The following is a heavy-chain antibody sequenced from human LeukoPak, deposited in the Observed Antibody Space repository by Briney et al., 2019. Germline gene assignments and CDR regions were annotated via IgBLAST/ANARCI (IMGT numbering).Heavy chain of an antibody. J-gene: IGHJ3*02. D-gene: IGHD3-3*01. Sequence: SVKVSCKASGGTFSSYAISWVRQAPGQGLEWMGGIIPIFGTANYAQKFQGRVTITADKSTSTAYMELSSLRSEDTAVYYCARQDSDKITIFGVVPDAFDIWGQGTMVTVSS. V-gene: IGHV1-69*06. CDR3: ARQDSDKITIFGVVPDAFDI. CDR2: IIPIFGTA. CDR1: GGTFSSYA.